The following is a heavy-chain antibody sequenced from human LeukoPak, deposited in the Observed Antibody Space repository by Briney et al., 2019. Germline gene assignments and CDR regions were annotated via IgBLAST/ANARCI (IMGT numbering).Heavy chain of an antibody. V-gene: IGHV3-21*01. Sequence: PGGSLRLSCAASGFTFSSYSMTWVRQAPGKGLEWVSSISSSSSYIYYADSLKGRFTVSRDNAKNSLYLQMDSLRAEDTAVYYCTRVNGDHYYFDYWGQGTLVTVSS. CDR2: ISSSSSYI. D-gene: IGHD4-17*01. CDR1: GFTFSSYS. CDR3: TRVNGDHYYFDY. J-gene: IGHJ4*02.